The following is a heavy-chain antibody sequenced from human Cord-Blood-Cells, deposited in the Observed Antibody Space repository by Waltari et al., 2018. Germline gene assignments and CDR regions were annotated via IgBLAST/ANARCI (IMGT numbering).Heavy chain of an antibody. CDR2: INHSGST. CDR1: GGSFSGSY. J-gene: IGHJ5*02. CDR3: AGSGYSSSWYDT. D-gene: IGHD6-13*01. Sequence: QVQLQQWGAGLLKPSETLSLTCALSGGSFSGSYWSWIRQPPGKGLEWIGEINHSGSTNYNPSLKSRVTISVDTSKNQFALKLSSVTAADTAVYYCAGSGYSSSWYDTWGQGTLVTVSS. V-gene: IGHV4-34*01.